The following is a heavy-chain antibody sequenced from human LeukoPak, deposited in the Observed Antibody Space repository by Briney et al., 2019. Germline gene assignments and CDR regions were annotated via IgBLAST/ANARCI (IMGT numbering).Heavy chain of an antibody. D-gene: IGHD6-19*01. CDR3: ARAKQGIAVAGGGGMDV. CDR1: GGSISSYY. J-gene: IGHJ6*04. V-gene: IGHV4-59*01. CDR2: IYYSGST. Sequence: SETLSLTCTVSGGSISSYYWSWIRQPPGKGLEWIGYIYYSGSTNYNPSLKSRVTISVDTSKNQFSLKLSSVTAADTAVYYCARAKQGIAVAGGGGMDVWGKGTTVTVSS.